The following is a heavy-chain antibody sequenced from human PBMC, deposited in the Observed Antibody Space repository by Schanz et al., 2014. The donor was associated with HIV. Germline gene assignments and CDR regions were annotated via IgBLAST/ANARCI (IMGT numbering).Heavy chain of an antibody. D-gene: IGHD2-21*01. V-gene: IGHV4-59*11. CDR3: AGRGVILNAVDV. J-gene: IGHJ3*01. CDR1: GGSISGHY. CDR2: IYYSGST. Sequence: QVQLQESGPGLVKPSETLSLTCTVSGGSISGHYWSWIRQPAGKGLEWIGYIYYSGSTNYNPSLKSRVTISVDTSKDQFSLKLSSVTAADTAVYYCAGRGVILNAVDVWGQGTMVTVSS.